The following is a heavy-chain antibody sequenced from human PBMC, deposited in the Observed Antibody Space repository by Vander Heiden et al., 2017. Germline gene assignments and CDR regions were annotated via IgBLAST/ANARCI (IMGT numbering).Heavy chain of an antibody. V-gene: IGHV3-23*01. CDR3: ATRGPGYQSFDI. CDR1: GFTFSSYA. D-gene: IGHD2-2*01. CDR2: ISGSGGST. J-gene: IGHJ3*02. Sequence: EVPLLESGGGLVQPGGSLRLSCAASGFTFSSYAMSWVRQAPGKGLEWVSAISGSGGSTYYADSVKGRFTISRDNSKNTRYLQMNSLRAEDTAVYYCATRGPGYQSFDIWGQGTMVTVSS.